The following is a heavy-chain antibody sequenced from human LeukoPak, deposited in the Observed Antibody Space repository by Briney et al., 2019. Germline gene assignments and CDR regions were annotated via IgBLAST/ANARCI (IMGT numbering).Heavy chain of an antibody. Sequence: PSETLSLTCTVSGGSISSGDYYWSWIRQPPGKGLEWIGYIYHSGSTYYNPSLKSRLTMSVDTSKNQFSLKVNSVTAADTAVYHCARSDYYYGMDVWGQGTTVTVSS. CDR1: GGSISSGDYY. V-gene: IGHV4-30-4*01. CDR3: ARSDYYYGMDV. CDR2: IYHSGST. J-gene: IGHJ6*02.